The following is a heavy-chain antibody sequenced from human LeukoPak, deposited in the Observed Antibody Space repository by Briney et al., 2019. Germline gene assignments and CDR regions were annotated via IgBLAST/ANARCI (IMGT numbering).Heavy chain of an antibody. CDR3: ARSYCSSTSCYYGMDV. V-gene: IGHV3-7*01. J-gene: IGHJ6*02. CDR1: GFTFSIYW. CDR2: IKQDGSEK. Sequence: HPGGSLRLSCAASGFTFSIYWMSWVRQAPGKGLEWVANIKQDGSEKYYVDSVKGRFTISRDNAKNSLYLQMNSLRAEDTAVYYCARSYCSSTSCYYGMDVWGQGTTVTVSS. D-gene: IGHD2-2*01.